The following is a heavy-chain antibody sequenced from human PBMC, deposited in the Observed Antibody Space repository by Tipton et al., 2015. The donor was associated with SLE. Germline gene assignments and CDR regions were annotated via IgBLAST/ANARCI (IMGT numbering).Heavy chain of an antibody. CDR2: INWDGTST. CDR1: GFTFDDYT. D-gene: IGHD3-9*01. CDR3: ANNLWGHTRYSLDV. V-gene: IGHV3-43*01. Sequence: SLRLSCAASGFTFDDYTMHWVRQVPGKGLEWVSLINWDGTSTSYADSVKGRFTISRDNAKKSLFLQMNSLTVEDMGVYHCANNLWGHTRYSLDVWGHGTTVIVSS. J-gene: IGHJ6*02.